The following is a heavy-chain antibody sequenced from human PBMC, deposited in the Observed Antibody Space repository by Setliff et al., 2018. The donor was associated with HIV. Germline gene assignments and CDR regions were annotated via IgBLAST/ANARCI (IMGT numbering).Heavy chain of an antibody. Sequence: GASVKVSCKASGGSFSSYGLSWVRQAPGQGLEWMGGIMPIFGTANYAQKFQGRVTIIADASTNTVNMELSSLRSEDTAAYYCARDGLLVAGIRFDYWGQGTLVTVSS. V-gene: IGHV1-69*13. CDR3: ARDGLLVAGIRFDY. CDR2: IMPIFGTA. J-gene: IGHJ4*02. D-gene: IGHD6-19*01. CDR1: GGSFSSYG.